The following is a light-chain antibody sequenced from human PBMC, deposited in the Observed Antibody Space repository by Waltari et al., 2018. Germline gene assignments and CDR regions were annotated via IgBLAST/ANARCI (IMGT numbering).Light chain of an antibody. V-gene: IGLV2-14*01. CDR2: EVR. CDR1: TSDVGGYNS. Sequence: QSALTQPASVSGSPGQSITISCTGTTSDVGGYNSVSWYQQYPGKAPKLMIYEVRNRPSGVSNRFSGSKSGNTASLTISGLQAEDEADYYCSSYTSSRTYVFGPGTKVTVL. J-gene: IGLJ1*01. CDR3: SSYTSSRTYV.